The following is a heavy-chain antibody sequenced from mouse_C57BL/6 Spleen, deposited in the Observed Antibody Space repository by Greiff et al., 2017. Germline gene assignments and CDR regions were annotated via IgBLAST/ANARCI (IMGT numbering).Heavy chain of an antibody. CDR3: ANYGSFAY. V-gene: IGHV5-4*01. CDR1: GFTFSSYA. D-gene: IGHD1-1*01. CDR2: ISDGGSYT. J-gene: IGHJ3*01. Sequence: EVQVVESGGGLVKPGGSLKLSCAASGFTFSSYAMSWVRQTPEQRLEWVATISDGGSYTYYPDNVKGRFTISRDNAKNNLYLQMSHLKSEDTAMYYCANYGSFAYWGQGTLVTVSA.